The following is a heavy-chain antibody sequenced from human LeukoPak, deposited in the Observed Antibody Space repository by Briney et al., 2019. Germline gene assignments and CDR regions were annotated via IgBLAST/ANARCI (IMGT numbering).Heavy chain of an antibody. J-gene: IGHJ6*03. CDR3: TGRGQQLVLGYDGEYYYYYMDV. CDR1: GFTFGDYA. V-gene: IGHV3-49*04. CDR2: IRSKAYGGTT. Sequence: SGGSLRLSCTASGFTFGDYAMSWVRQAPGKGLEWVGFIRSKAYGGTTEYAASVKGRFTISRDDSKSIAYLQMNSLKTEDTAVYYCTGRGQQLVLGYDGEYYYYYMDVWGKGTTVTISS. D-gene: IGHD6-13*01.